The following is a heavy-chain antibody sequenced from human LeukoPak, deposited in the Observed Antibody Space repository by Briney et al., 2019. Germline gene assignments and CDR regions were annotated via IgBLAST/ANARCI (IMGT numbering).Heavy chain of an antibody. Sequence: SETLSLTCTVSGGSISSYYWSWIRQPPGKGLEWIGYIYYSGSTNYNPSLKSRVTIPVDTSKNQFSLKLSSVTAADTAVYYCGSRIVGALNYWGQGTLVTVSS. V-gene: IGHV4-59*08. CDR3: GSRIVGALNY. D-gene: IGHD1-26*01. J-gene: IGHJ4*02. CDR2: IYYSGST. CDR1: GGSISSYY.